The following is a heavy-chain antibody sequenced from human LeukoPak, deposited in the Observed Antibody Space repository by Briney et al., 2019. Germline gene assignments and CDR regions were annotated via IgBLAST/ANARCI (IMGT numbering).Heavy chain of an antibody. CDR1: GYNFSSYW. D-gene: IGHD3-3*01. CDR3: VRQDEVPDDLWSGESNIKNWFDP. V-gene: IGHV5-51*01. J-gene: IGHJ5*02. Sequence: GESLKISCKGFGYNFSSYWIAWVRQMPGKGLEWLGIIHPDDLDTRYSPSFQGQVTISADKSISTAYLQWSSLKASDTAMYYCVRQDEVPDDLWSGESNIKNWFDPWGQGTLVTVSS. CDR2: IHPDDLDT.